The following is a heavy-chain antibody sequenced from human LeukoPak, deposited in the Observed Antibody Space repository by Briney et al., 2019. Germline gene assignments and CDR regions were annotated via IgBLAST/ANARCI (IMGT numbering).Heavy chain of an antibody. V-gene: IGHV3-11*04. CDR1: GFTFIDYY. CDR3: ARDLGSLYDSSGHGGFYFEY. J-gene: IGHJ4*02. CDR2: ISSSGSTI. Sequence: GGSLRLSYAAPGFTFIDYYMSWIRQAPGKGLEWVSYISSSGSTIYYADSVKGRFTISRDNAKNSLYLQMNSLRAEDTAVYYCARDLGSLYDSSGHGGFYFEYWGQGTLVTVSS. D-gene: IGHD3-22*01.